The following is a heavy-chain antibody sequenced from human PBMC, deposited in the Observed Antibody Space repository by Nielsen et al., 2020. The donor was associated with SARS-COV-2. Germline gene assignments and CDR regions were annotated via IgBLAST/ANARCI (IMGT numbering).Heavy chain of an antibody. V-gene: IGHV3-23*01. CDR2: ITGIGGGAT. CDR1: GFTFSRHA. J-gene: IGHJ3*02. CDR3: ARASSTSYNAAFDM. Sequence: GGSLRLSCAASGFTFSRHAMTWVPQAPGKGLEWVSGITGIGGGATYYADSVKGRFTIFRDNSKNTLYLQMDSLRGEDTAMYYCARASSTSYNAAFDMWGQGTMVTVSS. D-gene: IGHD1-1*01.